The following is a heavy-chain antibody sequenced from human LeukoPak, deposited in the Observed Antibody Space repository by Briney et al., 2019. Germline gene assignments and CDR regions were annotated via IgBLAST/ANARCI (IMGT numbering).Heavy chain of an antibody. V-gene: IGHV1-2*02. CDR3: ARVQDYGDYADY. J-gene: IGHJ4*02. Sequence: ASVTVTFKASASAFIVYYLHWVRQPPGQGLEWMGWINPNSDGTNYAHKFYGRVTMTRDTSTSTAYMELSRLRSHDTTVYYCARVQDYGDYADYWGQGTLVTVSS. CDR2: INPNSDGT. D-gene: IGHD4-17*01. CDR1: ASAFIVYY.